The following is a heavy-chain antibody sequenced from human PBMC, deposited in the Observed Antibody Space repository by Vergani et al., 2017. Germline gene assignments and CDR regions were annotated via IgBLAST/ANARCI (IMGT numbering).Heavy chain of an antibody. J-gene: IGHJ4*02. Sequence: QVQLVQSGSEVRKPGASVKVSCQVSGYSLTELTIHWVRQAPGKGLEWMGGFDPEHGEVTFAHHIQGRVTMTEDRSTDTAYMELSSLRPEDTALYYCEIVTDYYDSSGYYLDYWGQGTLVTGSS. D-gene: IGHD3-22*01. CDR1: GYSLTELT. V-gene: IGHV1-24*01. CDR3: EIVTDYYDSSGYYLDY. CDR2: FDPEHGEV.